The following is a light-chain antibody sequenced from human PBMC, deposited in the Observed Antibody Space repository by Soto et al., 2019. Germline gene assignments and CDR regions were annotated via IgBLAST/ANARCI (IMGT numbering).Light chain of an antibody. J-gene: IGKJ3*01. CDR3: QHRYGFT. V-gene: IGKV3-11*01. CDR1: QSFNSY. Sequence: DIVLTQSPATLSLSPGERATLSCRASQSFNSYLAWYQQKPGQAPRLLIHDASHRATGVPARFSGSGSGTDFTLTISSLEPEDFAVYYRQHRYGFTFGPGTKVDIK. CDR2: DAS.